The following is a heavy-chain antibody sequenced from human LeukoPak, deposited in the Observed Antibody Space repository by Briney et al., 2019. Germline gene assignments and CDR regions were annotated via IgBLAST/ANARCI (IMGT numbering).Heavy chain of an antibody. J-gene: IGHJ5*02. D-gene: IGHD1-1*01. CDR1: GGSISSSSYY. CDR2: IYSSGST. Sequence: SETLSLTCTVSGGSISSSSYYCGWIRQPPGRGLEWIGSIYSSGSTYYNPSLKSRVTISVDTSKNQFSLKLSSVTAADTAVYYCAREGGLEPPLRGVYNWFDPWGQGTLVTVSS. V-gene: IGHV4-39*02. CDR3: AREGGLEPPLRGVYNWFDP.